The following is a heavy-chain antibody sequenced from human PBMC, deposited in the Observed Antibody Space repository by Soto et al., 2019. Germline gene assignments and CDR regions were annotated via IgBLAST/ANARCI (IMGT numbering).Heavy chain of an antibody. CDR3: GACQYFSDY. D-gene: IGHD1-26*01. J-gene: IGHJ4*02. V-gene: IGHV3-30*03. CDR1: GFTFTNYG. CDR2: ISYDGTNK. Sequence: QVQLVESGGGEVQPGKSLRLSCAASGFTFTNYGMHWVRQAPGKGLECVALISYDGTNKFYADSVKGRFTVSRDNSKNTLYLQMNSLRPEDTAVYYCGACQYFSDYWGQGTLVSVSS.